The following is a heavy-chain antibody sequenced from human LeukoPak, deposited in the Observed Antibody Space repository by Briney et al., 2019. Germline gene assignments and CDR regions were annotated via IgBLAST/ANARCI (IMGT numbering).Heavy chain of an antibody. D-gene: IGHD2-15*01. CDR1: GFTFSNYW. V-gene: IGHV3-74*01. CDR2: INNDGSST. CDR3: ACYGIAPPY. J-gene: IGHJ4*02. Sequence: GSLRLSCAASGFTFSNYWMHWVRQAPGKGLVWVSHINNDGSSTSYADSVKGRFTISRDNAKNTLYLQMNSLRTEDTAVYYCACYGIAPPYWGQGTLATVSS.